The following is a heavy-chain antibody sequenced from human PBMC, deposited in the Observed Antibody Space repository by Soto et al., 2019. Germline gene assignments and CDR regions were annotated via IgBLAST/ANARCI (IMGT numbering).Heavy chain of an antibody. CDR1: GFTFSSYS. Sequence: PGGSLRLSCAASGFTFSSYSMNWVRQAPGKGLEWVSYISSSSSTIYYADSVKGRFTISRDNAKNSLYLQMNSLRDEDTAVYYCARANSPHYDFWSGYFSFDYWGQGTLVTVSS. CDR3: ARANSPHYDFWSGYFSFDY. CDR2: ISSSSSTI. J-gene: IGHJ4*02. V-gene: IGHV3-48*02. D-gene: IGHD3-3*01.